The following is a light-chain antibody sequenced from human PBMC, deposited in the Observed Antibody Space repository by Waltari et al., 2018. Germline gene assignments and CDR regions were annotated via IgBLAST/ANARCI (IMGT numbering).Light chain of an antibody. CDR2: QDN. V-gene: IGLV3-1*01. Sequence: SFELTQSPSVSVSLGQTATITCAGDKLGSKYVSWYKQKPGQSPVLAVYQDNRRPAWIPERFSGSHSGSTATLIISGTQAMDEADYYCQAWDSTTAVFGGGTKLTVL. J-gene: IGLJ2*01. CDR3: QAWDSTTAV. CDR1: KLGSKY.